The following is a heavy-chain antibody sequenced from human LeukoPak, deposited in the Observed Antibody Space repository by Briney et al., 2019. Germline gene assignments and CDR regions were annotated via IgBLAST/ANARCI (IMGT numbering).Heavy chain of an antibody. CDR1: GGSISSYY. J-gene: IGHJ6*02. V-gene: IGHV4-59*08. Sequence: SETLSLTCSVSGGSISSYYWSWIRRPPGKGLEWIGYIYYSGSTNYNPSLKSRVTISVDTSKNQFSLKLSSVTAADTAVYYCARHLGIITIFGVVTPLRYYYGMDVWGQGTTVTVSS. CDR3: ARHLGIITIFGVVTPLRYYYGMDV. CDR2: IYYSGST. D-gene: IGHD3-3*01.